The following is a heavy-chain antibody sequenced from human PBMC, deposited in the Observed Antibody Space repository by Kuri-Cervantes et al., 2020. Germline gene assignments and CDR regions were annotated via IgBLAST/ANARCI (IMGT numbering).Heavy chain of an antibody. J-gene: IGHJ1*01. CDR3: ARGDSSGYPRNFQH. D-gene: IGHD3-22*01. Sequence: GGSLRLSCKGSGYRFTNYWIGWVRQMPGKGLEWMGVIYPGDSDTRYSPSFQGQVTISADKSISTAYLQWSSLKASDTAMYYCARGDSSGYPRNFQHWGQGTLVTVSS. V-gene: IGHV5-51*01. CDR1: GYRFTNYW. CDR2: IYPGDSDT.